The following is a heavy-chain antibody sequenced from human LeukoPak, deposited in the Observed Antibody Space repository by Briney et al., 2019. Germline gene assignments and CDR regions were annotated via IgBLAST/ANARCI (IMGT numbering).Heavy chain of an antibody. D-gene: IGHD6-25*01. CDR3: ARITASGSHDY. Sequence: SQTLSLTCAISGDSVSSTSAARNWIRQSPSRGLEWVGRTYYRSKWYYDYAMSVKGRVTINPDTSKNQFSLQLNSVTHDDTAMYYCARITASGSHDYWGQGTLVTVSP. CDR2: TYYRSKWYY. V-gene: IGHV6-1*01. CDR1: GDSVSSTSAA. J-gene: IGHJ4*02.